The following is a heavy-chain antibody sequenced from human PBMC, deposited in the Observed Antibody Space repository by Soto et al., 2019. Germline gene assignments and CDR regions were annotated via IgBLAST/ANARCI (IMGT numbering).Heavy chain of an antibody. CDR2: IIPIFGTA. J-gene: IGHJ4*02. CDR1: GGTFSSYA. Sequence: ASVKVSCKASGGTFSSYAISWVRQAPGQGLEWMGGIIPIFGTANYAQKFQGRVTITADESTSTAYMELSSLRSEDTAVYYCARGGVAVPAIYDYWGQGTLVTVSS. CDR3: ARGGVAVPAIYDY. V-gene: IGHV1-69*13. D-gene: IGHD2-2*01.